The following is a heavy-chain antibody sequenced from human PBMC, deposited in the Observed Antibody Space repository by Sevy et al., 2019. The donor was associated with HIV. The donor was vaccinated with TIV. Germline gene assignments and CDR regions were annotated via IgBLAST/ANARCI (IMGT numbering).Heavy chain of an antibody. Sequence: SETLSLTCAVYGGSFSGYYWSWIRQPPGKGLEWIGEINHSGSTNYNPSLKSRVTISVDTSKNQFSLKLSSVTAADTAVYYCARGPTMARGAGINWFDPWGQGTLVTVSS. D-gene: IGHD3-10*01. CDR1: GGSFSGYY. V-gene: IGHV4-34*01. CDR3: ARGPTMARGAGINWFDP. CDR2: INHSGST. J-gene: IGHJ5*02.